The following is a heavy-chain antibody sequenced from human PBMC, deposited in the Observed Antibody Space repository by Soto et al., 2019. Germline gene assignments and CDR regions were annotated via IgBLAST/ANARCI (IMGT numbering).Heavy chain of an antibody. V-gene: IGHV3-23*01. Sequence: EVQLWESGGVLVQPGGSLRVSCAASGFAFSSYAMIWVRQAPGKGLEWVSGISDSGSNTYYADSVKGRFTISRDNSKNILYLQMDSLRVEDTAVYYCATGHYGDYRVYLDSWGQGTLVTVSS. CDR1: GFAFSSYA. CDR3: ATGHYGDYRVYLDS. D-gene: IGHD4-17*01. CDR2: ISDSGSNT. J-gene: IGHJ4*02.